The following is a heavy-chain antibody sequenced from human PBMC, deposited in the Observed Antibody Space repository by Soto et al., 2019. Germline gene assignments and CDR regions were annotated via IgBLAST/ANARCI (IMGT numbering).Heavy chain of an antibody. CDR1: GYTFTSYG. CDR3: ARDVRPYCSSTSCYPNWFDP. J-gene: IGHJ5*02. Sequence: QVQLVQSGAEVKKPGASVKVSCKASGYTFTSYGINWVRQAPGQGLEWMGWISAYNGNTNYAQKLQGRVTMTTDTSTSTAYMELRSLRSDDTAVYYCARDVRPYCSSTSCYPNWFDPWGQGTLVTVSS. CDR2: ISAYNGNT. V-gene: IGHV1-18*01. D-gene: IGHD2-2*01.